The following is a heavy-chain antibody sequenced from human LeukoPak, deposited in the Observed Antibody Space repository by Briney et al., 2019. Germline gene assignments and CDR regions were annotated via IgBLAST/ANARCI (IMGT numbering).Heavy chain of an antibody. Sequence: GGSLRLSCAASGFTFNIYAMSWIRQAPGKGLEWVSSITSSGDATFHADSVKDRFTISRDNSKSTLYLQMSRLRVEDTAVYYCAKDRPNYHESNGHYYRLNGDSWGQGTLVTVSS. D-gene: IGHD3-22*01. CDR1: GFTFNIYA. CDR3: AKDRPNYHESNGHYYRLNGDS. J-gene: IGHJ5*01. V-gene: IGHV3-23*01. CDR2: ITSSGDAT.